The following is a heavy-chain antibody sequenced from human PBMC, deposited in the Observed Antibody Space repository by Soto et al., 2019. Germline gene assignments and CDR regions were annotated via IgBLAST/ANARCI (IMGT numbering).Heavy chain of an antibody. Sequence: QVQLQQWGAGLLKPSETLSLTCAVYGGSFSGYYWSWIRQPPGKGLEWIGEINHSGSTNYNPSLKNRVTISVDTSKNQCSLKLRSVTAADTAVYYCARGRARILLAKPYYYGMDVWGQGTTVTVSS. CDR1: GGSFSGYY. CDR3: ARGRARILLAKPYYYGMDV. J-gene: IGHJ6*02. D-gene: IGHD3-10*01. CDR2: INHSGST. V-gene: IGHV4-34*01.